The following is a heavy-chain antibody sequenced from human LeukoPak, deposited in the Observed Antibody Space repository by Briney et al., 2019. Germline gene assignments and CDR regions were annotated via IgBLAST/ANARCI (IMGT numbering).Heavy chain of an antibody. V-gene: IGHV3-23*01. CDR3: AKGSHYYDSSAPDRGVYYYYYYMDV. Sequence: GGSLRLSCAGSGFTFSSYAMSWVRQAPGKGLEWVSAISGSGGSTYYADSVKGRFTISRDNSKNTLYLQMNSLRAEDTAVYYCAKGSHYYDSSAPDRGVYYYYYYMDVWGKGTTVTVSS. D-gene: IGHD3-22*01. CDR2: ISGSGGST. CDR1: GFTFSSYA. J-gene: IGHJ6*03.